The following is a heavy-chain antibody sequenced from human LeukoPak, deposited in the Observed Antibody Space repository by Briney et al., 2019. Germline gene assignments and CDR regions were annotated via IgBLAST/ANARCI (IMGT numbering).Heavy chain of an antibody. D-gene: IGHD4-17*01. CDR2: IKQDGSEK. J-gene: IGHJ4*02. CDR1: GFTFSTYW. V-gene: IGHV3-7*03. Sequence: PGGSLRLSCAASGFTFSTYWMSWVRQAPGKGLEWVANIKQDGSEKYYVDSVKGQFTISRDNAKNSLFLQMNSLRAEDTAVYYCAREDYGDPKFDSWGQGTLVTVSS. CDR3: AREDYGDPKFDS.